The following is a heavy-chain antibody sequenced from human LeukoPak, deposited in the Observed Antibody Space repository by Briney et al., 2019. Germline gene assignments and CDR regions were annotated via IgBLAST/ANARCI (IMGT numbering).Heavy chain of an antibody. V-gene: IGHV4-4*07. Sequence: SETLSLTCTVSGGSISSYYWSWIRQPAGKGLEWIGRIYTSGSTNYNPSLKSRVTMSVDTSKNQFSLKLSSVTAADTAVYYCARDLGNFHWYYYMDVWGKGTTVTVSS. CDR2: IYTSGST. CDR1: GGSISSYY. CDR3: ARDLGNFHWYYYMDV. D-gene: IGHD3-10*01. J-gene: IGHJ6*03.